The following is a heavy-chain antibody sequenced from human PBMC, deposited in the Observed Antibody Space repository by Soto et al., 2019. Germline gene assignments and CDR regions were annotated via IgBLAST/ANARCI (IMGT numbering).Heavy chain of an antibody. D-gene: IGHD3-3*01. Sequence: DVQLLESGGGLVQPGGSLRLSCASSGFTFSSYAMSWVRQAPGKGLDWVSSISGSGGSTYYADSVKGRFTISRDNSKNTLYLQINSLRAEDTALYFCAKTFGVVIPFDFWGQGTLVTVSS. CDR2: ISGSGGST. CDR1: GFTFSSYA. V-gene: IGHV3-23*01. CDR3: AKTFGVVIPFDF. J-gene: IGHJ4*02.